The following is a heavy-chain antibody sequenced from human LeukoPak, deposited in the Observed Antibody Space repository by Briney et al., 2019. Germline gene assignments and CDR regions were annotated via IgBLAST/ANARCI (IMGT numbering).Heavy chain of an antibody. D-gene: IGHD2-15*01. CDR1: GFTFSSSA. CDR3: AKGAIAALNAYFDY. V-gene: IGHV3-23*01. Sequence: GGSLRLSCAASGFTFSSSAMSWVRQAPGKGLEWVSAISGRGGNTYYADSVKGRFTISRGNSKNTLYLQMNSLRAEDTAVYYCAKGAIAALNAYFDYWGQGTLVTVSS. J-gene: IGHJ4*02. CDR2: ISGRGGNT.